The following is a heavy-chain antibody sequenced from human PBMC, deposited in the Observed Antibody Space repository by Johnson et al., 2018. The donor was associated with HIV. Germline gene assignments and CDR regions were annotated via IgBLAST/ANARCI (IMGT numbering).Heavy chain of an antibody. J-gene: IGHJ3*02. Sequence: VQLVESGGGLVPPGRSVRLSCAASGFTFDDYAMHWVRQAPGKGLEWVSSISGSGGSPYYADSVKGRFTISRENAKNSLYLQMNSLRAGDTAVYYCARVMYGGSSKSAAFDIWGQGTMVTVSS. D-gene: IGHD1-26*01. CDR1: GFTFDDYA. CDR2: ISGSGGSP. V-gene: IGHV3-9*01. CDR3: ARVMYGGSSKSAAFDI.